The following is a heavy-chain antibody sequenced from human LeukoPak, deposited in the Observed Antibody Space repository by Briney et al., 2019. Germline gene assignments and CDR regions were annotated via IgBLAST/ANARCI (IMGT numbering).Heavy chain of an antibody. CDR1: GYTFTSYA. CDR2: INTNTGNP. D-gene: IGHD3-3*01. CDR3: ARDGGIRFLEWPLFDY. Sequence: GASVKVSCKASGYTFTSYAMNWVRQAPGQGLEWMGWINTNTGNPTYAQGFTGRFVFSLDTSVSTAYLQISSLKAEDTAVYYCARDGGIRFLEWPLFDYWGQGTLVTVSS. J-gene: IGHJ4*02. V-gene: IGHV7-4-1*02.